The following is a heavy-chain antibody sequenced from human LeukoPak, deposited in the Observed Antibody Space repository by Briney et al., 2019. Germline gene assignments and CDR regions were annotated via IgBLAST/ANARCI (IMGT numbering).Heavy chain of an antibody. V-gene: IGHV1-2*02. J-gene: IGHJ4*02. Sequence: GASVKVSCKASGYTFTGYYMHWVRQAPGQGLEWMGWINPNSGGTNYAQKFQGRVTMTRDTSISTAYMELSRLRSDDTAVYYCARGMAYYDYVWGSYRLGYWGQGTLVTVSS. CDR1: GYTFTGYY. D-gene: IGHD3-16*02. CDR3: ARGMAYYDYVWGSYRLGY. CDR2: INPNSGGT.